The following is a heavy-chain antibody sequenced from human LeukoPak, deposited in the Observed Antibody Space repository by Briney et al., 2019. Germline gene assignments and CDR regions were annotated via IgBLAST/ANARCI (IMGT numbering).Heavy chain of an antibody. V-gene: IGHV3-7*01. CDR1: GFTFSNSW. CDR2: IKPDGSAQ. CDR3: ARGGGYAWDY. D-gene: IGHD5-12*01. Sequence: GGSLRLPCAASGFTFSNSWMSWVRQAPGKGLEWVATIKPDGSAQYYVDSVKGRFTISRDNAKNSLYLQMNSLRADDTAVYYCARGGGYAWDYWGQGTLVTVSS. J-gene: IGHJ4*02.